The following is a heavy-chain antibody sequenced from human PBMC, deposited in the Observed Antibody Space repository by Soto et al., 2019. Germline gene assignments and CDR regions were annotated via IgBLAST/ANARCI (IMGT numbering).Heavy chain of an antibody. J-gene: IGHJ1*01. CDR1: GFTFSSYW. V-gene: IGHV3-74*01. D-gene: IGHD2-15*01. Sequence: EVQLVESGGGLVLPGGSLRLSCAASGFTFSSYWMHWVRQAPGKGLVWVSSISTDASSTSYADPVKGRFTISRDNSKNTLYLQMNRVRAGDTAVYYRSRVANKIPQNCGQGTLVIVSP. CDR2: ISTDASST. CDR3: SRVANKIPQN.